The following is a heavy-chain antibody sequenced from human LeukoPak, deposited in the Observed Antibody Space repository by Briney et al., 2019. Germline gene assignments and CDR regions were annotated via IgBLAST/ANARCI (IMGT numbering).Heavy chain of an antibody. CDR3: ARGLGSTRSSDGMDV. V-gene: IGHV3-53*01. CDR1: GFTVNSNY. Sequence: GGSLRLSCAASGFTVNSNYMTWVRQTPEKGLEWVSIIYSDGNTYDADSAKGRFTISRDIPKNTLYLQMTGLRAEDTAVYYCARGLGSTRSSDGMDVWGQGTTVTVSS. J-gene: IGHJ6*02. D-gene: IGHD2-2*01. CDR2: IYSDGNT.